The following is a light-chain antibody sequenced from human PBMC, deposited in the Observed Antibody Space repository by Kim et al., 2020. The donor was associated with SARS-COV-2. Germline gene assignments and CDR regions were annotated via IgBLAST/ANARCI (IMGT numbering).Light chain of an antibody. J-gene: IGLJ1*01. V-gene: IGLV2-14*03. CDR2: DVS. CDR3: SSYTSTDAYV. Sequence: QSALTQPASVSGSPGQSITISCTGTSNDIGDYNYVSWYQHHPGKAPELLVFDVSKRPSRISNRFSGSKSGNTASLTISGLQAEDEADYYCSSYTSTDAYVFGTGNKVNVL. CDR1: SNDIGDYNY.